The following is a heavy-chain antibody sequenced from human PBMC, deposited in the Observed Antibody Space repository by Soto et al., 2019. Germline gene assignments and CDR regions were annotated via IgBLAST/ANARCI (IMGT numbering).Heavy chain of an antibody. CDR2: IIPIFGTA. J-gene: IGHJ6*02. Sequence: QVQLVQSGAEVKKPGSSVNVSCKASGGTFSSYAISWVRQAPGQGLEWMGGIIPIFGTADYAQKFQGRVTITADESTSTASMALSSLRSQDTAVYSCARHPFSGSSAYYYGMDVWGQGTTVTVSS. CDR1: GGTFSSYA. CDR3: ARHPFSGSSAYYYGMDV. V-gene: IGHV1-69*12. D-gene: IGHD1-26*01.